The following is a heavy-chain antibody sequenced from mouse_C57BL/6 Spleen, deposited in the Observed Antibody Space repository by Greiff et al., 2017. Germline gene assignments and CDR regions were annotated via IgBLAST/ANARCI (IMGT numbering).Heavy chain of an antibody. CDR1: GFTFSDYY. V-gene: IGHV5-12*01. J-gene: IGHJ2*01. CDR2: ISNGGGST. CDR3: ARHSGTGTPFDY. D-gene: IGHD4-1*01. Sequence: DVHLVESGGGLVQPGGSLKLSCAASGFTFSDYYMYWVRQTPEKRLEWVAYISNGGGSTYYPDTVKGRFTISRDNAKNTLYLQMSRLKAEDTAMYYCARHSGTGTPFDYWGQGTTLTVSS.